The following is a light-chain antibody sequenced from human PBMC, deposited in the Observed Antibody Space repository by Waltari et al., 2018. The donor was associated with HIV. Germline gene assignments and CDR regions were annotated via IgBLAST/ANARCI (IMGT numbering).Light chain of an antibody. V-gene: IGLV3-21*02. J-gene: IGLJ2*01. CDR2: DDS. CDR1: NIGSQS. CDR3: QVCHSNSDHVV. Sequence: SYVLTQPPSVSVAPGQTARITCEGNNIGSQSVHWYQQRPGQAPALVVHDDSDRPSGIPERFSGSNSGNTATLTISRVEAGDEADYYCQVCHSNSDHVVFGGGTKLTVL.